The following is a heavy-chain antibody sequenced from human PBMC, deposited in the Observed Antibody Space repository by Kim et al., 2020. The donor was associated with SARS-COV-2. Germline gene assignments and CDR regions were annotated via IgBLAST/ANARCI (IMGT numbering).Heavy chain of an antibody. CDR2: INHSGST. J-gene: IGHJ4*02. CDR3: ARRNYYDSKWSSGRKFDYFDY. D-gene: IGHD3-22*01. CDR1: GGSFSGYY. Sequence: SETLSLTCAVYGGSFSGYYWSWIRQPPGKGLEWIGEINHSGSTNYNPSLKSRVTISVDTSKNQFSLKLSSVTAADTAVYYCARRNYYDSKWSSGRKFDYFDYWGQGTLVTVSS. V-gene: IGHV4-34*01.